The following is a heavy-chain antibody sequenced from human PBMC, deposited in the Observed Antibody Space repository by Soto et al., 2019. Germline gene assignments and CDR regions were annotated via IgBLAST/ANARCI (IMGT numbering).Heavy chain of an antibody. CDR2: ISYDGSNK. D-gene: IGHD3-22*01. V-gene: IGHV3-30*18. CDR3: ANSPDYYDSSGYLSLFDY. CDR1: GFTFRSYG. Sequence: CAASGFTFRSYGMHWVRQAPGKGLEWVAVISYDGSNKYYADSVKGRFTISRDNSKNTLYLQMNSLRAEDTAVYYCANSPDYYDSSGYLSLFDYWGQGTLVTVSS. J-gene: IGHJ4*02.